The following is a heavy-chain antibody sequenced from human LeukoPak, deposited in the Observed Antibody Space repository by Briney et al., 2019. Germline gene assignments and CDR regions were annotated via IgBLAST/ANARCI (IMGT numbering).Heavy chain of an antibody. D-gene: IGHD3-22*01. CDR1: GFTFSSYG. J-gene: IGHJ5*02. Sequence: GGSLRLSCGASGFTFSSYGMSWVRQAPGKGLEWVSAISGSGGSTYYADSVKGRFTISRDNARNTLYLQMNSLRAEDTAVYYCARWYYYETSGLYYGSFDNWGQGTLVTVSS. CDR2: ISGSGGST. V-gene: IGHV3-23*01. CDR3: ARWYYYETSGLYYGSFDN.